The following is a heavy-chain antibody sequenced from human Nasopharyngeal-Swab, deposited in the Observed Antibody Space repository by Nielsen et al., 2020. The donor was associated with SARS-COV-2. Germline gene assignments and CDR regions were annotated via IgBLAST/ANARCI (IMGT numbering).Heavy chain of an antibody. CDR2: INHSGST. CDR1: GGSFSGYY. V-gene: IGHV4-34*01. J-gene: IGHJ6*03. Sequence: SETLSLTCAVYGGSFSGYYWSWIRQPPGKGLEWIGEINHSGSTNYNPSLKSRVTISVDTSKNQFSLKLSSVTAADTAVYYCARGASIAVAGILLTDYYYYMDVWGKGTTVTVSS. CDR3: ARGASIAVAGILLTDYYYYMDV. D-gene: IGHD6-19*01.